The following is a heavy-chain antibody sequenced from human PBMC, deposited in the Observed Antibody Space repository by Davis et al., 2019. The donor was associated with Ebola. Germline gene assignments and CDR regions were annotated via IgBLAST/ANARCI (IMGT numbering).Heavy chain of an antibody. J-gene: IGHJ4*02. CDR1: GFTFSSYA. CDR2: ISGSGGST. CDR3: AKDRNADSSSWYQLYYFDY. D-gene: IGHD6-13*01. Sequence: GESLKISCAASGFTFSSYAMSWVRQAPGKGLEWGSAISGSGGSTYYADSVKGRFTISRDNSKNTLYLQMNSLRAEDTAVYYCAKDRNADSSSWYQLYYFDYWGQGTLVTVPS. V-gene: IGHV3-23*01.